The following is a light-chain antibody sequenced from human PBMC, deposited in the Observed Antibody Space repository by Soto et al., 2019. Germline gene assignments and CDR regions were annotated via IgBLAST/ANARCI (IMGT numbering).Light chain of an antibody. CDR3: LQFYNFSWT. V-gene: IGKV1-6*01. CDR2: AAS. Sequence: TQSPATLSASVGDRVTISSLASQVIGNNLAWYQQKPGKAPRLLIFAASNFQTGVPSRFSGSGSGTDFTLTISRLQPEDFATYYCLQFYNFSWTFGQGTNVDIK. J-gene: IGKJ1*01. CDR1: QVIGNN.